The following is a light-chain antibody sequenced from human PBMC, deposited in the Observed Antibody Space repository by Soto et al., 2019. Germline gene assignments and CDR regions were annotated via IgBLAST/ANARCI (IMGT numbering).Light chain of an antibody. Sequence: GAPGQRVTISCTVRSSNIWAGYDVHWYQHLPGTAPKLLIYGTTNRPSGVPDRFSGSKSGISASLAITGLQAEDEADYYCHSYDSSLSASVFGAGTKVTVL. CDR3: HSYDSSLSASV. J-gene: IGLJ1*01. CDR1: SSNIWAGYD. V-gene: IGLV1-40*01. CDR2: GTT.